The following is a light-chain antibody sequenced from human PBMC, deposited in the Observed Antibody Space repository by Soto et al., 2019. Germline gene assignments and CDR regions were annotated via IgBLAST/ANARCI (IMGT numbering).Light chain of an antibody. CDR1: QALSNY. Sequence: DIQLTQSPSVLSASGGDTVTITCRASQALSNYLALYQQKPGKAPDLLIYSASTLQSGVPSRFSGSVSATEFSLTIRALHPEDFATYYCQQLSRYPLTSGGGTKVDIK. CDR2: SAS. CDR3: QQLSRYPLT. J-gene: IGKJ4*01. V-gene: IGKV1-9*01.